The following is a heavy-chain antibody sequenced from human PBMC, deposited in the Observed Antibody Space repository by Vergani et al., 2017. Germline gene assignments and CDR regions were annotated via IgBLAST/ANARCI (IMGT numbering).Heavy chain of an antibody. CDR1: GGIFSSYA. D-gene: IGHD5-18*01. V-gene: IGHV1-69*11. CDR2: IIPVLGTE. CDR3: AGGLGGYSSGYYFDF. J-gene: IGHJ4*02. Sequence: QVQLVQSGAELRKPGSSVKVSCKASGGIFSSYAFSWVRQAPGQGLEWMGGIIPVLGTEKFAQRFQGRLTLTADESASTVYMELTSLRSEDTAVYFCAGGLGGYSSGYYFDFWGQGTLVTVSS.